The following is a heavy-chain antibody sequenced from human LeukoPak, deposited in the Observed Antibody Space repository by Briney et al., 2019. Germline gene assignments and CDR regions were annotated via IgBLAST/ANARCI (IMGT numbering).Heavy chain of an antibody. CDR2: IYYSGST. CDR1: GGSISSSSYY. Sequence: SETLSLTCTVSGGSISSSSYYWGWIRQPPGKGLEWIGSIYYSGSTYYNPSLKSRITISVDTSKNQFSLKLSSVTAADTAVYYCASSVLGEKNYYYMDVWGKGTTVTVSS. CDR3: ASSVLGEKNYYYMDV. D-gene: IGHD2-21*01. J-gene: IGHJ6*03. V-gene: IGHV4-39*07.